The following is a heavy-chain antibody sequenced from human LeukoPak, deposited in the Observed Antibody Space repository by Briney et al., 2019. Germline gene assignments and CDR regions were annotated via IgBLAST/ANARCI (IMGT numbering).Heavy chain of an antibody. D-gene: IGHD1-26*01. CDR2: INHGGSN. V-gene: IGHV4-34*01. J-gene: IGHJ4*02. Sequence: SSVRLAPGKGLEWVREINHGGSNNYNPFRKSRVTISVDTSKNQLSLKLSAVSAADTAVYYCAGEGAGGFDYWGQGTLVTVSS. CDR3: AGEGAGGFDY.